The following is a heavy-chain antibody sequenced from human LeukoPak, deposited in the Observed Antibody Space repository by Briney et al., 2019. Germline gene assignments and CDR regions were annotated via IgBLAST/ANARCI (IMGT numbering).Heavy chain of an antibody. Sequence: PGGSLRLSCAASGFTFSNYGMHWVRQAPGKGLEWVAFIRYDGSNNYYADSVKGHFTISRDNSKNTLYLQMNNLSAEDTAVYYCAKDRMVVTGPYYFDYWGQGTLVTVSS. CDR3: AKDRMVVTGPYYFDY. CDR2: IRYDGSNN. CDR1: GFTFSNYG. D-gene: IGHD2-21*02. V-gene: IGHV3-30*02. J-gene: IGHJ4*02.